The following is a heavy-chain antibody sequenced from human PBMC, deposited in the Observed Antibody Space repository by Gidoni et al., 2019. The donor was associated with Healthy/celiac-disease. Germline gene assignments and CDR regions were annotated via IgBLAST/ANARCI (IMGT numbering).Heavy chain of an antibody. CDR1: GFTFSNAW. D-gene: IGHD1-26*01. V-gene: IGHV3-15*07. J-gene: IGHJ6*02. CDR3: TTYSGPGEVAADYYYGMDV. Sequence: EVQLVESGGGLVRPGGSLRLSCAASGFTFSNAWMNWVRQAPGKGLEWVGRIKSKTDGGTTDYAAPVKGRFTISRDDSKNTLYLQMNSLKTEDTAVYYCTTYSGPGEVAADYYYGMDVWGQGTTVTVSS. CDR2: IKSKTDGGTT.